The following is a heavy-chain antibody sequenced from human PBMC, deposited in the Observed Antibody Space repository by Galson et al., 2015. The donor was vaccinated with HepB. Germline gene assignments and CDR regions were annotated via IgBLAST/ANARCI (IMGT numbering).Heavy chain of an antibody. J-gene: IGHJ6*02. CDR2: ISYDGSNK. CDR1: GFTFSSYG. D-gene: IGHD6-19*01. CDR3: AKGLSIAVAGLHYYYGMGV. V-gene: IGHV3-30*18. Sequence: SLRLSCAASGFTFSSYGMHWVRQAPGKGLEWVAVISYDGSNKYYADSVKGRFTISRDNSKNTLYLQMNSLRAEDTAVYYCAKGLSIAVAGLHYYYGMGVWGQGTTLTVSS.